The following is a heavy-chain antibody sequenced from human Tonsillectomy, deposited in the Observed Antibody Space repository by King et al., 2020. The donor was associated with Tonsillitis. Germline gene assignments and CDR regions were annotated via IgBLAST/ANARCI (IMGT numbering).Heavy chain of an antibody. CDR3: VRDVSTVAGHQSSYGMDV. J-gene: IGHJ6*02. CDR1: GFIFRTYA. CDR2: ISYDGSNK. D-gene: IGHD6-19*01. V-gene: IGHV3-30-3*01. Sequence: VQLVESGGGVVQPGRSLRLSCAASGFIFRTYAMHWVRQAPGKGLEWVSVISYDGSNKYYADSVKGRFTISRDNSENTLYLQMHSLRAEDTAVYTCVRDVSTVAGHQSSYGMDVWGQGTTVTVSS.